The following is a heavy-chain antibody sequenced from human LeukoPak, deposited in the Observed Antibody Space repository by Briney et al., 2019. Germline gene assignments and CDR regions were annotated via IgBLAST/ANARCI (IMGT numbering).Heavy chain of an antibody. CDR3: ARDGRKWELLLSPAGFDY. CDR2: INTDGSST. CDR1: GFTLSSYW. D-gene: IGHD1-26*01. J-gene: IGHJ4*02. Sequence: GGSLRLSCAASGFTLSSYWMHWVRQAPGKGLVWVSRINTDGSSTSYADSVKGRFTISRDNAKNTLYLQMNSLRAEDTAVYYCARDGRKWELLLSPAGFDYWGQGTLVTVSS. V-gene: IGHV3-74*01.